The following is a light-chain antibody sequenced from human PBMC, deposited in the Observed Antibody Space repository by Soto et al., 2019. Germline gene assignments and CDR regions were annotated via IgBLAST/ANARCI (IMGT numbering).Light chain of an antibody. V-gene: IGKV3-15*01. Sequence: EIVMTQSPATLSVSPGERATLSCRASQSVSSNLAWYQQKPGQAPRLLIYGASTRATGIPARFSGSGSGTDFTFTISSLQPEDIATYYCQHCDSLPLTFGQGTRLEIK. CDR2: GAS. J-gene: IGKJ5*01. CDR1: QSVSSN. CDR3: QHCDSLPLT.